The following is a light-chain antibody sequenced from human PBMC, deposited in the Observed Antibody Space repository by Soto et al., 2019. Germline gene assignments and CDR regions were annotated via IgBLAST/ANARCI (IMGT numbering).Light chain of an antibody. CDR2: SAS. J-gene: IGKJ2*01. CDR3: QQYHSSPYT. CDR1: QSVSSSY. V-gene: IGKV3-20*01. Sequence: EILLTQSPGTLSLSPGERATLSCGASQSVSSSYLAWYQQKPGQAPSLLIYSASSRAAGIPARFSGSGTGTDFTLTINRLEPEDFAVYYCQQYHSSPYTFGQGTKLEIK.